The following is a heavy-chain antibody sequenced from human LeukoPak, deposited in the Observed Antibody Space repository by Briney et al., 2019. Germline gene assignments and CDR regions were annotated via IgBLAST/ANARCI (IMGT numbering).Heavy chain of an antibody. CDR3: VKDPDSSGYFENWFDP. V-gene: IGHV3-23*01. CDR2: ISGSGGST. Sequence: PGGSLRLSCAASGFTFSSYAMSWVRQAPGKGLEWVSAISGSGGSTYYADSVKGRFTISRDNSKNTLYLQMNSLRAEDTAVYYCVKDPDSSGYFENWFDPWGQGTLVTVSS. J-gene: IGHJ5*02. CDR1: GFTFSSYA. D-gene: IGHD3-22*01.